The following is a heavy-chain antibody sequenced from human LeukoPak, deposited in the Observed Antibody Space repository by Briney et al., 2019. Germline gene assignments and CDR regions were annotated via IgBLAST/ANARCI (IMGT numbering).Heavy chain of an antibody. D-gene: IGHD5-18*01. CDR2: IYHSGST. CDR1: SGSISSSNW. J-gene: IGHJ5*02. V-gene: IGHV4-4*02. Sequence: SETLSLTCAVSSGSISSSNWWSWVRQPPGKGLEWIGEIYHSGSTNYNPSLKSRVTISVDKSKNQFSLKLSSVTAADTAVYYCARGPDVGYGYGYGYNWFDPWGQGTLVTVSS. CDR3: ARGPDVGYGYGYGYNWFDP.